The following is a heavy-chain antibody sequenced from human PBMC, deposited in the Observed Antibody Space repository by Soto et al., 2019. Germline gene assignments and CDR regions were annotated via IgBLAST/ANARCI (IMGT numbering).Heavy chain of an antibody. Sequence: SVKVSCKTSGFTFSSSAVHWVRQARGHRLQWIGWIDVGSANANYAQMLQERVTISRDMSTSTAYMELSSLRSEDTAVYYCATSHRKTRFPLIAAYYYGMDVWGQGTTVTVSS. V-gene: IGHV1-58*01. CDR1: GFTFSSSA. CDR3: ATSHRKTRFPLIAAYYYGMDV. D-gene: IGHD6-13*01. J-gene: IGHJ6*02. CDR2: IDVGSANA.